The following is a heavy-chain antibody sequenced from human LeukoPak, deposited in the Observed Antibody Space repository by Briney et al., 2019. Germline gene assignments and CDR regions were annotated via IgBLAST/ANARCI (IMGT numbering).Heavy chain of an antibody. CDR2: ISWNSGSI. CDR3: AKDMALDYGDAPFAAFDI. CDR1: GFTFDDYA. J-gene: IGHJ3*02. D-gene: IGHD4-17*01. V-gene: IGHV3-9*01. Sequence: HPGGSLRLSCAASGFTFDDYAMHWVRQAPGKGLEWVSGISWNSGSIGYADSVKGRFTISRDNAKNSLYLQMNSLRAEDTALYYCAKDMALDYGDAPFAAFDIWGQGTMVTVSS.